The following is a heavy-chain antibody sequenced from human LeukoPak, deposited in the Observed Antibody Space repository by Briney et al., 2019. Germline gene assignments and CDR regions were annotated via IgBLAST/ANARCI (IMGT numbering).Heavy chain of an antibody. CDR2: INPNSGGT. J-gene: IGHJ4*02. Sequence: ASVKVSCKASGYTFTGYYMHWVRQAPGQGLEWMGWINPNSGGTNYAQKFQGRVTMTRDTSISTAYMELSRLRSDDTAVYYCAREPSDTAMVYPDYWGPGTLVTVSS. D-gene: IGHD5-18*01. CDR1: GYTFTGYY. V-gene: IGHV1-2*02. CDR3: AREPSDTAMVYPDY.